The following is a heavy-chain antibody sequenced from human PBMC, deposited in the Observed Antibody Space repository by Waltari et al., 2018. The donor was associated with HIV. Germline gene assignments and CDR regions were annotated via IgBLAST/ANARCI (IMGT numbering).Heavy chain of an antibody. Sequence: QVQLQQWGAGLLKPSETLSLTCAVYGDSLSHYYWSWLRQPPGKGLEWMGEIEQRGRTKYSPSRKSRLTISVDTSKKQISLRLRSVTAADTAVYDCARPVDCSSTTCTGPFHVWGQGTLVTVSS. CDR2: IEQRGRT. CDR1: GDSLSHYY. D-gene: IGHD2-2*01. J-gene: IGHJ4*02. V-gene: IGHV4-34*02. CDR3: ARPVDCSSTTCTGPFHV.